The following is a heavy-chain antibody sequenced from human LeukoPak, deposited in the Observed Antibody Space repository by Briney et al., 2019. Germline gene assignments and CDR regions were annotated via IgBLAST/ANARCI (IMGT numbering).Heavy chain of an antibody. D-gene: IGHD2-2*01. V-gene: IGHV1-2*02. CDR3: ARGYCSSTTCYSAFDI. Sequence: ASVKDSCKASGYTFTGYYMHWVRQAPGQGLEWMGWLNPNSGDTNFAQNLEGRVTMTRDTSISTAYMELSSLTSDDTAVYYCARGYCSSTTCYSAFDIWGQGTMVTVSS. J-gene: IGHJ3*02. CDR2: LNPNSGDT. CDR1: GYTFTGYY.